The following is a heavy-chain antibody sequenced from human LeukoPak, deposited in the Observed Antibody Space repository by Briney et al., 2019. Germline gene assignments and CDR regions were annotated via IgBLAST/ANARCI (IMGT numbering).Heavy chain of an antibody. V-gene: IGHV1-3*01. CDR2: INAGNGNT. Sequence: GASVKVSCKASEYTFTSYAMHWVRQAPGQRLEWMGWINAGNGNTKYSQKFQGRVTITRDTSASTAYMELSSLRSEDTAVYYCARGYYGSGSFNYWGQGTLVTVSS. CDR3: ARGYYGSGSFNY. J-gene: IGHJ4*02. D-gene: IGHD3-10*01. CDR1: EYTFTSYA.